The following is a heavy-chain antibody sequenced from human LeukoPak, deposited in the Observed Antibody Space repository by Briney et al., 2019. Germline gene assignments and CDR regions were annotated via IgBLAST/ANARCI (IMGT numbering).Heavy chain of an antibody. J-gene: IGHJ5*02. D-gene: IGHD1-26*01. CDR2: ISAYNGNT. V-gene: IGHV1-18*01. Sequence: ASVTVSFKASGYTFTSYGISWVRQAPGQGLEWMGWISAYNGNTNYAQKLQGRVTMTTDTSTSTAYMELRSLRSDDTAVYYCARGRRSGSYYNWFDPWGQGTLVTVSS. CDR3: ARGRRSGSYYNWFDP. CDR1: GYTFTSYG.